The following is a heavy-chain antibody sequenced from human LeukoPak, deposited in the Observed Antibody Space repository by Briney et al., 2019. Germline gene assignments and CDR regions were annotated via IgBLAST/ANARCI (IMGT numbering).Heavy chain of an antibody. J-gene: IGHJ6*02. CDR2: ITGGGFGT. V-gene: IGHV3-23*01. CDR1: GFTFSNYA. D-gene: IGHD3-22*01. Sequence: SGGSLRLSCAASGFTFSNYAMSWVRQAPGKGLEWVSAITGGGFGTYYADSVKGRFTISRDNPKNTLYLQTNSLRAEDTAIYYCAKYGRSGFSSGMDVWGQGTTVTVSS. CDR3: AKYGRSGFSSGMDV.